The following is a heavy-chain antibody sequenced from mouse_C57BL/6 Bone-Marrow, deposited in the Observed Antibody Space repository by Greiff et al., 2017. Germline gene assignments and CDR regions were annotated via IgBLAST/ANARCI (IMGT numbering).Heavy chain of an antibody. CDR3: ARDGYYWFAY. J-gene: IGHJ3*01. Sequence: QVQLKQPGAELVMPGASVKLSCKASGYTFTSYWMHWVKQRPGQGLEWIGVIDPSDSYTNYNQKFKGKATLTVDTSSSTAYMQLSSLTSEDSAVYYCARDGYYWFAYWGQGTLVTVSA. D-gene: IGHD2-3*01. V-gene: IGHV1-69*01. CDR1: GYTFTSYW. CDR2: IDPSDSYT.